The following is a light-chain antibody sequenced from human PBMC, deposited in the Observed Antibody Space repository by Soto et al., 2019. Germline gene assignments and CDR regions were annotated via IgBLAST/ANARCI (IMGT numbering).Light chain of an antibody. J-gene: IGLJ2*01. CDR2: EVS. V-gene: IGLV2-14*01. CDR1: SSDVGAYNY. CDR3: SSYTYSSTVV. Sequence: QSALTQPASVSGSPGQSITISCTGTSSDVGAYNYVSWYQKHPGKAPKLMIYEVSNRPSGVSNGFSGSKSGNTASLTISGLQAEDEADYYCSSYTYSSTVVFGGGTKLTVL.